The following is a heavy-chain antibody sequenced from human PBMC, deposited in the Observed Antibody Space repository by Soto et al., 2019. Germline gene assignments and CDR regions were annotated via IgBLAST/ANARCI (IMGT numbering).Heavy chain of an antibody. J-gene: IGHJ4*02. Sequence: GGSMRLSCAVSAFTFSNYEMNWVSQTPGKGLEWVSYISYTGSTIYYADSVRGRFTISRDNSKNSQYLQMNSLRAEDTAVYYCARGLRIYYERSGLHYWGQGTLVTVSS. CDR1: AFTFSNYE. D-gene: IGHD3-22*01. CDR2: ISYTGSTI. CDR3: ARGLRIYYERSGLHY. V-gene: IGHV3-48*03.